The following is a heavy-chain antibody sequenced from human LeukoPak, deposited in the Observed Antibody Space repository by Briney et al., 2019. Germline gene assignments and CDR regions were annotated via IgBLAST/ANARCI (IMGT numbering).Heavy chain of an antibody. J-gene: IGHJ4*02. CDR1: GFTFTSSV. V-gene: IGHV1-58*01. CDR3: AADRALDSSGYPYYFDY. D-gene: IGHD3-22*01. Sequence: ASVKVSCKTSGFTFTSSVVQWVRQARGQRLEWIGWIVVGSGNTNYAQKFQERVTITRDMSTSTAYMELSSLRSEDTAVYYCAADRALDSSGYPYYFDYWGQGTLVTVSS. CDR2: IVVGSGNT.